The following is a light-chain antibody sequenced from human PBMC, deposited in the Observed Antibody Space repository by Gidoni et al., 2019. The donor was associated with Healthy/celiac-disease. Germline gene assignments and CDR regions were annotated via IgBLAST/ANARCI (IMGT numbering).Light chain of an antibody. J-gene: IGKJ1*01. CDR1: QSISNW. CDR3: QQYNSYSWT. V-gene: IGKV1-5*03. CDR2: NAS. Sequence: DIQMTPSPSTLSASVGDRVTITCRASQSISNWLSWYQQKPGKAPKLLIYNASSLERGVPSRFSGSGSGTEFTLTISSLQPDDFATYYCQQYNSYSWTFGQGTKVEIK.